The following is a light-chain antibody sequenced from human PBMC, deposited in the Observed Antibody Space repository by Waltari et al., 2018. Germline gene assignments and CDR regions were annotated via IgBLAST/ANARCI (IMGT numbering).Light chain of an antibody. CDR1: QSVSSY. Sequence: EIVLTQSPATLSLSPGERATLSCRASQSVSSYLAWYQQKPGQAPRLLIYDASNRATGIPARFSSGGSVTDFTLTISGLEPEDFSVYCCQQRSNWPPIAFGQGTRLEIK. CDR2: DAS. V-gene: IGKV3-11*01. J-gene: IGKJ5*01. CDR3: QQRSNWPPIA.